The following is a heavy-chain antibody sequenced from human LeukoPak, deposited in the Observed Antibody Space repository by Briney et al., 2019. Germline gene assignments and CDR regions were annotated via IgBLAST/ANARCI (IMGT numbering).Heavy chain of an antibody. D-gene: IGHD3-16*02. CDR3: ARAESYRFQY. J-gene: IGHJ4*02. CDR2: IYSGGNT. Sequence: GGSLRLSCAPSGITVSGNYMSWVRQAPGKGLEWVSVIYSGGNTYYADSVKGRFTISRDNPKNTLYLQMNSLRAEDTAVYYCARAESYRFQYWGQGTLVTVSS. V-gene: IGHV3-53*01. CDR1: GITVSGNY.